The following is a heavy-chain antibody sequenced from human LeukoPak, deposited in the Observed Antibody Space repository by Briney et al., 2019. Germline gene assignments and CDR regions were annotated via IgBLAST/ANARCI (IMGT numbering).Heavy chain of an antibody. CDR2: IYPGDYDT. CDR3: ARQVDSSGWSGSWFDP. V-gene: IGHV5-51*01. J-gene: IGHJ5*02. Sequence: GESLKISCKGSGYGFTRYWIAWVRQMPGKGLEWMGIIYPGDYDTRYSPSFQGQVTISADESITTAYLQWSSLKPSDTAMYYCARQVDSSGWSGSWFDPWGQGTLVTVSS. D-gene: IGHD6-19*01. CDR1: GYGFTRYW.